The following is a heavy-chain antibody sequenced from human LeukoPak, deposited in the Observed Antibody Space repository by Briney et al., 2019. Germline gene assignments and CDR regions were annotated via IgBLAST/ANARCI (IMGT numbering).Heavy chain of an antibody. CDR2: ISYDGSNK. V-gene: IGHV3-30*04. Sequence: GRSLRLSCAASGFTFSSYAMHWVRQAPGKGLEWVAVISYDGSNKDYADSVKGRFTISRDNSKNTLYLQMNSLRAEDTAVYYCARDAAVARTRDYYYYYMDVWGKGTTVIVSS. CDR3: ARDAAVARTRDYYYYYMDV. D-gene: IGHD6-19*01. J-gene: IGHJ6*03. CDR1: GFTFSSYA.